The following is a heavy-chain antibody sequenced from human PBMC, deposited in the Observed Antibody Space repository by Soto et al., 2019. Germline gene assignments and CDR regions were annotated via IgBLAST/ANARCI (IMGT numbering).Heavy chain of an antibody. Sequence: GASVKVSCKASGYTFSSYGISWVRQAPGQGLEWMGWISAYNDNTHYAQKLQGRVIMTTDTSTNTAYMELRSLSTDDTAVYYCARDTDPYCYGASCYHGYWGQGTQVTVSS. V-gene: IGHV1-18*04. CDR3: ARDTDPYCYGASCYHGY. CDR1: GYTFSSYG. J-gene: IGHJ4*02. CDR2: ISAYNDNT. D-gene: IGHD2-15*01.